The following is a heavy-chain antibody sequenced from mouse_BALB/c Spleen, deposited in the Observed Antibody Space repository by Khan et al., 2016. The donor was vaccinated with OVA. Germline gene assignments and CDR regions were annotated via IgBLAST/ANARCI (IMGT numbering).Heavy chain of an antibody. CDR2: ISYSGNT. J-gene: IGHJ2*01. CDR3: ARIYGGDFDY. D-gene: IGHD1-1*01. CDR1: GYSITSDYA. Sequence: EVQLQESGPGLVKPSQSLSLTCNVTGYSITSDYAWNWIRQFPGNKLEWMGFISYSGNTKYNPYFKSRVSFTRDTSKNQFFLQLNSVTIEDTATYYCARIYGGDFDYWGQGTTLTVSS. V-gene: IGHV3-2*02.